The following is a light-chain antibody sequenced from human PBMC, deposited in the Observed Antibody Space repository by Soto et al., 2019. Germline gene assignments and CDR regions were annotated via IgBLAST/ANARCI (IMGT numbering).Light chain of an antibody. CDR2: DNT. Sequence: QSVLTQPPSVSGAPGQRVTISCSGSSSNIGAGYLVHWYQQVPGTAPKLLIYDNTNRPSGVPDRFSGSKSGTSASLAITGLQAEDEADYFCQSYDTSLSGSKVFGGGTKPTVL. CDR3: QSYDTSLSGSKV. CDR1: SSNIGAGYL. J-gene: IGLJ2*01. V-gene: IGLV1-40*01.